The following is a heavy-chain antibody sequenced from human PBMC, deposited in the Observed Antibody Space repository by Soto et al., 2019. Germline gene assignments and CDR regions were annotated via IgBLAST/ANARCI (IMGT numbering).Heavy chain of an antibody. D-gene: IGHD1-26*01. CDR1: GFTFSSYW. J-gene: IGHJ4*02. CDR3: ARGGVGAMNDY. Sequence: PGGSLRLSCVVSGFTFSSYWMDWVRQAPGKGLEWLSRINNDGSTTRYVDSVKGRFTISRDNAKNTLYLQMNSLRGEDTALYYCARGGVGAMNDYWGQGTLVTVSS. V-gene: IGHV3-74*01. CDR2: INNDGSTT.